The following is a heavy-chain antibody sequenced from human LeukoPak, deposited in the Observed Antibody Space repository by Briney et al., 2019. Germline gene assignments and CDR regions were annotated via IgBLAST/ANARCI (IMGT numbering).Heavy chain of an antibody. Sequence: PGGSLRLSCAASGFTVSSNYMSWVRQAPGKGLEWVSVIYSGGSTYYADSVKGRFTISRDNSKNTLYLQMNSLRAEDTAVYYCAREGLYYGSGRVAFDIWGQGTMVTVSS. V-gene: IGHV3-53*01. CDR1: GFTVSSNY. D-gene: IGHD3-10*01. J-gene: IGHJ3*02. CDR2: IYSGGST. CDR3: AREGLYYGSGRVAFDI.